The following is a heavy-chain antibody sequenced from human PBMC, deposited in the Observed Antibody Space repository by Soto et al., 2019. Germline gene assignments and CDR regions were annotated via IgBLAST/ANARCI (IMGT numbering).Heavy chain of an antibody. D-gene: IGHD6-13*01. V-gene: IGHV4-39*01. J-gene: IGHJ6*02. CDR3: ARLVRGYHGRDV. CDR1: GGSISSSSYY. CDR2: LYYSGST. Sequence: QLQLQESGPGLVKPSETLSLTCTVSGGSISSSSYYWGWIRQPPGKGLEWIGSLYYSGSTYYNTSLKTRVTIPLDTATHQLSLKRGSVTAADTAVYCSARLVRGYHGRDVWGQGTTVTVSS.